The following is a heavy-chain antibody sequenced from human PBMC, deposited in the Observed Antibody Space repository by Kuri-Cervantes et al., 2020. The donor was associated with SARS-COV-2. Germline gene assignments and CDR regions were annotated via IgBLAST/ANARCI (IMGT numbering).Heavy chain of an antibody. V-gene: IGHV4-38-2*02. J-gene: IGHJ3*02. CDR3: ARDGTPKSWGSAFDI. D-gene: IGHD7-27*01. CDR1: GYSISSGYS. Sequence: SETLSLTCSVSGYSISSGYSWGWIRLPPGKGLEWIGSIDQSGTTYYSPSLKSRVTISVVTSKNQFSLKLNSVTAADTAVYYCARDGTPKSWGSAFDIWGQGTMVTVSS. CDR2: IDQSGTT.